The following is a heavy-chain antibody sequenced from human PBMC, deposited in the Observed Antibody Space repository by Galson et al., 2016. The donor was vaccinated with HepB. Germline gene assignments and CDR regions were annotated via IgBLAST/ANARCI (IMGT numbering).Heavy chain of an antibody. CDR1: GFTFSNYG. D-gene: IGHD6-6*01. Sequence: SLRLSCAASGFTFSNYGMHWVRQAPGKGLEWVAVISYDGRDKYYADSVKGRFTMSRDNSKNTLFLRVNSLRAEDTALYFCARDRIAAVNVHYHGMDVWGQGTKVTVSS. V-gene: IGHV3-30*03. CDR3: ARDRIAAVNVHYHGMDV. J-gene: IGHJ6*02. CDR2: ISYDGRDK.